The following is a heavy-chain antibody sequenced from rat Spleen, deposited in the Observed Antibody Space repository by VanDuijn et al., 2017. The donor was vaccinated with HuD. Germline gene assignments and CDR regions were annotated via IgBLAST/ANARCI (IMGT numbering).Heavy chain of an antibody. D-gene: IGHD3-1*01. CDR1: GFTFSDYN. CDR2: IIYDGSST. CDR3: ATRRGRDPLDY. J-gene: IGHJ2*01. V-gene: IGHV5S10*01. Sequence: EVQLVESGGGLVQPGRSLKLSCAASGFTFSDYNMAWVRQAPKKGLEWVATIIYDGSSTYYRDSVKGRFTISRDNAKSTLYLKMDSLRSEDTATYYCATRRGRDPLDYWGQGVMVTVSS.